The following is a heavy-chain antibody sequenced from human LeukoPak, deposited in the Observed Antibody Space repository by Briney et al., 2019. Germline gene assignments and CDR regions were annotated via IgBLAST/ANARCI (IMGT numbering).Heavy chain of an antibody. CDR2: IIPIFGTA. D-gene: IGHD3-3*01. CDR3: ARDLLYDFWSGYWIDYYYYMDV. V-gene: IGHV1-69*13. J-gene: IGHJ6*03. Sequence: GASVKVSCKASGGTFSCYAISWVRQAPGQGLEWMGGIIPIFGTANYAQKFQGRVTITADESTSTAYMELSRLRSDDTAVYYCARDLLYDFWSGYWIDYYYYMDVWGKGTTVTVSS. CDR1: GGTFSCYA.